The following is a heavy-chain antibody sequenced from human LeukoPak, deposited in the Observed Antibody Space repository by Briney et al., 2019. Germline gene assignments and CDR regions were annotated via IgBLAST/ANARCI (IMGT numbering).Heavy chain of an antibody. CDR2: IYHSGST. CDR3: ARGSGGSEMSFDP. J-gene: IGHJ5*02. Sequence: SETLSLTCAVSGYSISSGYYWGWIRQPPGKGLEWIGSIYHSGSTYYNPSPKSRVTISVDTSKNQFSLKLSSVTAADTAVYYCARGSGGSEMSFDPWGQGTLVTVSS. CDR1: GYSISSGYY. V-gene: IGHV4-38-2*01. D-gene: IGHD3-10*01.